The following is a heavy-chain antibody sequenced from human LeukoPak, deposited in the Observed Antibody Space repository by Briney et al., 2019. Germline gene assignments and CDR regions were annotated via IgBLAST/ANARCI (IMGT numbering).Heavy chain of an antibody. D-gene: IGHD6-6*01. V-gene: IGHV3-23*01. CDR1: GFTFSSYA. CDR3: AKGAPYSSSLSNWFDP. CDR2: ISGSGGST. J-gene: IGHJ5*02. Sequence: GGSLRLSCAASGFTFSSYAMTWVRQPPGKGLEWVSAISGSGGSTHYADSVKGRFTISRDNSKNTLYLQMNNLRAEDTAVYYCAKGAPYSSSLSNWFDPWGQGTLVTVSS.